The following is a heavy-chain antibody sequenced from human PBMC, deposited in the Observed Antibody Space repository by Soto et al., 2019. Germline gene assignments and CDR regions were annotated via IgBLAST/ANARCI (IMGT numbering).Heavy chain of an antibody. D-gene: IGHD7-27*01. CDR1: GGSITSDYSC. V-gene: IGHV4-30-4*01. Sequence: QVQLQESGPGLVKPSQTLSLTCTVSGGSITSDYSCWSWIRQPPGEGLEWIGHIFDSGTTYTNPSLRGQVAISLDTSKKHFSLTLSSVTAADTAVYYCARGPSGDKVHYWGQGALVTVSS. CDR3: ARGPSGDKVHY. CDR2: IFDSGTT. J-gene: IGHJ4*02.